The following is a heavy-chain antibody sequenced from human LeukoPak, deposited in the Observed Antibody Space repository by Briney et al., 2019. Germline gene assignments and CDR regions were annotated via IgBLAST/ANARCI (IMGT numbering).Heavy chain of an antibody. J-gene: IGHJ5*02. CDR2: INHSGST. Sequence: SETLSLTCAVYGGSFSSYYWTWIRQPPGKGLEWIGEINHSGSTNYNPSLKSRVTISVDTSKNQFSLKLSSVTAADTAVYYCAREGGGYSRNNWFDPWGRGTLVTVSS. V-gene: IGHV4-34*01. CDR3: AREGGGYSRNNWFDP. D-gene: IGHD2-2*03. CDR1: GGSFSSYY.